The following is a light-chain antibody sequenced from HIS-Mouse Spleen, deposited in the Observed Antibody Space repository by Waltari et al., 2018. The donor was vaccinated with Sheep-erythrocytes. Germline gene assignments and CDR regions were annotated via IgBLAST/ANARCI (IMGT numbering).Light chain of an antibody. CDR2: QDS. CDR1: NLGDKY. V-gene: IGLV3-1*01. J-gene: IGLJ2*01. CDR3: QAWDSSTAWNVV. Sequence: SYELTQPPSVSVSPGQTASITCSGDNLGDKYACWSQQKPGQSPVLVSYQDSKRPSGIPERFSGSNSGNTATLTISGTQAMDEADYYCQAWDSSTAWNVVFGGGTKLTVL.